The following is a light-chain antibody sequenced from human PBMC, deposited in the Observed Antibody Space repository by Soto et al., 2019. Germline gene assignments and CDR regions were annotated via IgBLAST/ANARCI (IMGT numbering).Light chain of an antibody. CDR1: QSISSY. CDR2: AAS. Sequence: IEVTQSPSSLAASLGDRVTITCRASQSISSYLNWYQQKPGKAPKVLIYAASSLQSGVPSRFSGGGFGTDFTLTISSLQPDDFATYYCQQYSSYSTFGQGTKVDIK. V-gene: IGKV1-39*01. CDR3: QQYSSYST. J-gene: IGKJ1*01.